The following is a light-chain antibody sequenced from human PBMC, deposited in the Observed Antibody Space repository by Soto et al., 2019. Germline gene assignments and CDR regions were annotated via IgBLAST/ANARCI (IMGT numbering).Light chain of an antibody. J-gene: IGKJ1*01. Sequence: DIQMTQSPSSLSASVGDRVTITCQASQDITNYLNWYQQKPGRAPRLLLYDASSLETGVPSRFSGSGSGTDFTLTISGLQPEDSATYFCQQANSFPPTFGQGTKVDIK. V-gene: IGKV1-33*01. CDR2: DAS. CDR1: QDITNY. CDR3: QQANSFPPT.